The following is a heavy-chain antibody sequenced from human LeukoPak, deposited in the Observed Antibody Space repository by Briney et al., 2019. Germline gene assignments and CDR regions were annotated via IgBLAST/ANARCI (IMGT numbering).Heavy chain of an antibody. CDR1: GFTFSSYW. Sequence: PGGSLRLSCAASGFTFSSYWMHWVRQAPRKRLVWVSRINSDGISTSYADSVKGRFTISRDNAKNTLYLQMNSLRAEDTAMYYCARPYSSSWYVNWFDPWGQGTLVTVSS. D-gene: IGHD6-13*01. V-gene: IGHV3-74*01. CDR3: ARPYSSSWYVNWFDP. J-gene: IGHJ5*02. CDR2: INSDGIST.